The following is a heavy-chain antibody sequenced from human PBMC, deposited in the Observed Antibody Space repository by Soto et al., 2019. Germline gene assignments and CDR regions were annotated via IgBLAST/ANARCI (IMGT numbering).Heavy chain of an antibody. CDR2: ISRSGDAT. Sequence: GGSLRLSCAASGFTFSNYAMSWVRQGPVKGLEWVSSISRSGDATYYADSVRGRFTISRDNSKNMVFLQMNSLRAEDTAVYYCTKVATMIVVVIASAPDYWGQGTQVTSPQ. CDR3: TKVATMIVVVIASAPDY. D-gene: IGHD3-22*01. J-gene: IGHJ4*02. V-gene: IGHV3-23*01. CDR1: GFTFSNYA.